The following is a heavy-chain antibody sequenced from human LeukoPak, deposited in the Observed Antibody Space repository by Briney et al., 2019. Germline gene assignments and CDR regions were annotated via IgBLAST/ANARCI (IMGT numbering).Heavy chain of an antibody. V-gene: IGHV1-2*06. D-gene: IGHD2-2*01. J-gene: IGHJ4*02. CDR2: INPNSGGT. CDR3: ARDFGDIVVVPAAKATDDY. CDR1: GYTFTGYY. Sequence: ASVKVSCKASGYTFTGYYMHWVRQAPGQGLEWMGRINPNSGGTNYAQKSQGRVTMTRDTSISTAYMELSRLRSDDTAVYYCARDFGDIVVVPAAKATDDYWGQGTLVTVSS.